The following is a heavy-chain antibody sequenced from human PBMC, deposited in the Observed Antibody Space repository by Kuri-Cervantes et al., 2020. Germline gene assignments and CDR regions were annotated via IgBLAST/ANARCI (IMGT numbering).Heavy chain of an antibody. D-gene: IGHD6-13*01. CDR2: ISYDGSNK. CDR3: AKALGSSSWFFDY. V-gene: IGHV3-30*01. CDR1: GFTFSSYA. J-gene: IGHJ4*02. Sequence: GESLKISCAASGFTFSSYAMHWVRQAPGKGLEWVAVISYDGSNKYYADSVKGRFTISRDNSKNTLYLQMNSLRAEDTAVYYCAKALGSSSWFFDYWGQGTLVTVSS.